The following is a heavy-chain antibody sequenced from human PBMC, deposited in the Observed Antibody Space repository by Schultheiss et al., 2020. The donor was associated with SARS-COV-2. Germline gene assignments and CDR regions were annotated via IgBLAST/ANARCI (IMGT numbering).Heavy chain of an antibody. CDR2: IYYSGST. D-gene: IGHD5-24*01. CDR1: GGSISSYY. CDR3: ARFSRGWLQLRAFDY. J-gene: IGHJ4*02. V-gene: IGHV4-59*08. Sequence: SETLSLTCTVSGGSISSYYWSWIRQPPGKGLEWIGYIYYSGSTNYNPSLKSRVTISVDTSKNQFSLKLSSVTAADTAVYYCARFSRGWLQLRAFDYWGQGTLVTVSS.